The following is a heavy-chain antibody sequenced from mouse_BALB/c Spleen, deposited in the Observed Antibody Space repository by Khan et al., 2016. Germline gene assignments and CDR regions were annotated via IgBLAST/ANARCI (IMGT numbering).Heavy chain of an antibody. CDR1: GFSLTGFS. J-gene: IGHJ3*01. Sequence: QVQLKESGPGLVAPSQSLSITCTVSGFSLTGFSVNWVRQPPGKGLEWLGVIWGDGSTDYNSALKSRLSFSKDDSKSQVFLKMNSLQTDDTARYFCASYYDYAGGFAYWGQGTLVTVSA. CDR3: ASYYDYAGGFAY. D-gene: IGHD2-4*01. V-gene: IGHV2-6-7*01. CDR2: IWGDGST.